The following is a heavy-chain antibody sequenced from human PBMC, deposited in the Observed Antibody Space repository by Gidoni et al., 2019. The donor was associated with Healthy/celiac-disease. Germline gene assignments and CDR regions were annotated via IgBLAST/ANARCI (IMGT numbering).Heavy chain of an antibody. CDR2: IRCSCGST. Sequence: EVALLESGGGLGQPGGSLRLSAAASGCTFSRAALRCVRPAPGQGLEWVSAIRCSCGSTYAADSVKGRFTISRDTSKNTLYLHMNSLRAEDTAVYYCAKHCSSTSCYLPNPESVYYWGQGTLVTVSS. CDR1: GCTFSRAA. J-gene: IGHJ4*02. CDR3: AKHCSSTSCYLPNPESVYY. D-gene: IGHD2-2*01. V-gene: IGHV3-23*01.